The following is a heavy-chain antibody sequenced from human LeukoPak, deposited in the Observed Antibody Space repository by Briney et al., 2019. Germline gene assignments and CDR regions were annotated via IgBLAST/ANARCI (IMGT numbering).Heavy chain of an antibody. CDR3: ARHRYDFGDTGGL. V-gene: IGHV4-39*07. CDR1: GASISGSRYF. Sequence: SETLSLTCSLSGASISGSRYFWGWLRQPPGKGLDWIGTISYTGDTYYSPSLKSRLTMSLDTSKNQFSLKLTSVTAADTAVYYCARHRYDFGDTGGLWGQGTLVTVSS. D-gene: IGHD4-17*01. J-gene: IGHJ4*02. CDR2: ISYTGDT.